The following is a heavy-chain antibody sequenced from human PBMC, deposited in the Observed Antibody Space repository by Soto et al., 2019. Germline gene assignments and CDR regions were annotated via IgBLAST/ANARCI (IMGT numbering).Heavy chain of an antibody. CDR1: GVSIHNSHSF. V-gene: IGHV4-39*02. Sequence: SETLSLTCAVSGVSIHNSHSFWGWIRQPPGKGLEFIGSVYHSGGSYYNPSLKGRVTISVDTSNNQISLRVNSVTAADTAVYYCGRVVEGATRHTDSDSWGQGMLVTVSS. CDR2: VYHSGGS. J-gene: IGHJ5*02. D-gene: IGHD2-15*01. CDR3: GRVVEGATRHTDSDS.